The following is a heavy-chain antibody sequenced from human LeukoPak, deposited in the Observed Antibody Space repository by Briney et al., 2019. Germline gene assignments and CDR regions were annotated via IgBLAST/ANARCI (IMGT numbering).Heavy chain of an antibody. V-gene: IGHV1-2*02. J-gene: IGHJ4*02. Sequence: ASVKVSCEASGYTFTGYYMHWVRQAPGQGLEWMGWINPNSGGTNYAQKFQGRVTMTRDTSISTAYMELSRLRSDDTAVYYCARDRGYYDSSGSFDYWGQGTLVTVSS. CDR1: GYTFTGYY. D-gene: IGHD3-22*01. CDR3: ARDRGYYDSSGSFDY. CDR2: INPNSGGT.